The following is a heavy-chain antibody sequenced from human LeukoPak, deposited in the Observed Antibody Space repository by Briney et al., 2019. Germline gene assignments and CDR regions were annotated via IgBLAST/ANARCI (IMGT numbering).Heavy chain of an antibody. Sequence: PGGSLRLSCAASGFTFSSYAMSWVRQAPGKGLEWVSAISGSRGSTYYEDSAKDRFTISRDNSKNTLYLQMNSLRAEDTAVYYCAMLLGAGSGAWGQGTLVTVS. CDR2: ISGSRGST. J-gene: IGHJ4*02. CDR1: GFTFSSYA. CDR3: AMLLGAGSGA. V-gene: IGHV3-23*01. D-gene: IGHD2-15*01.